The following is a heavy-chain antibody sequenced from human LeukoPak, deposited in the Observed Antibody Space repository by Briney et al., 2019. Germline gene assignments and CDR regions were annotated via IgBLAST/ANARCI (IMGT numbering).Heavy chain of an antibody. J-gene: IGHJ6*02. CDR3: ARVMREVNRIAAAGMGCGMDV. V-gene: IGHV4-4*02. CDR2: IYHSGST. Sequence: PSETLSLTSAVSGGSISSSNWWSWVRQPPGKGLEWIGEIYHSGSTNYNPSLKSRVTISVDKSKNQFSLKLSSVTAADTAVYYCARVMREVNRIAAAGMGCGMDVWGQGTTVTVSS. CDR1: GGSISSSNW. D-gene: IGHD6-13*01.